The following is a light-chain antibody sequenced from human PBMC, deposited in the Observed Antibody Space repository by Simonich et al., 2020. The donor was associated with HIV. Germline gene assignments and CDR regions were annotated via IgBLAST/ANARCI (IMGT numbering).Light chain of an antibody. CDR2: WAS. Sequence: IVMTQSPDSLAVSLGERATINCKSSQSVLNNSNSKNYLAWYQQKPGQPPKLLIYWASTRESGVPERFSGSGSGTDFTLTINNLQAEDVAVYYCQQYYITPHTFGQGTKVEIK. CDR3: QQYYITPHT. CDR1: QSVLNNSNSKNY. V-gene: IGKV4-1*01. J-gene: IGKJ1*01.